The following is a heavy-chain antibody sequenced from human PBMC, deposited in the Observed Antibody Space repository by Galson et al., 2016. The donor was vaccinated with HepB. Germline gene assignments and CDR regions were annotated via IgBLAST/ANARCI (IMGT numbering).Heavy chain of an antibody. Sequence: TLSLTCTVSGGSISSGDNYWTWIRQHPGKGLEWIGYIYKSVSTYYNPSLKSRVSISVDTSNNQLSLRLSSVTAADTAVYYCARSSRVGATVLDYWGQGTLVTVSS. CDR1: GGSISSGDNY. CDR3: ARSSRVGATVLDY. D-gene: IGHD1-26*01. J-gene: IGHJ4*02. CDR2: IYKSVST. V-gene: IGHV4-31*03.